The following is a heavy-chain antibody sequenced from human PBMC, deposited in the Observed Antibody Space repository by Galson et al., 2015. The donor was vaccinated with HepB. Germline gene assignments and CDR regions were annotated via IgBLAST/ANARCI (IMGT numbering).Heavy chain of an antibody. J-gene: IGHJ4*02. CDR2: MSHDGGKI. V-gene: IGHV3-30*04. CDR3: ARGGLGFGEAKFDS. D-gene: IGHD3-10*01. CDR1: GFPFNVYS. Sequence: SLRLSCAASGFPFNVYSMRWVRQVPGKGLEWVAVMSHDGGKILYADSVKGRFTISRDNSKNTLYLQMDSLRTDDTAVYFCARGGLGFGEAKFDSWGQGTLVTVSS.